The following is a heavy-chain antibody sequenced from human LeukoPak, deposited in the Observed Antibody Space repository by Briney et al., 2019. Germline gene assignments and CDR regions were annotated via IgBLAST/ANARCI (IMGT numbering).Heavy chain of an antibody. CDR3: ASLRGYSYGYDC. J-gene: IGHJ4*02. CDR2: IYYSGNT. D-gene: IGHD5-18*01. V-gene: IGHV4-59*12. Sequence: SETLSLTCDVSGGSISHNYWNWIRQPPGKALEWIGYIYYSGNTNYNPSLKSRVTLSLDTSKNQFSLKLSSVTAADTAVYYCASLRGYSYGYDCWGQGTLVTVSS. CDR1: GGSISHNY.